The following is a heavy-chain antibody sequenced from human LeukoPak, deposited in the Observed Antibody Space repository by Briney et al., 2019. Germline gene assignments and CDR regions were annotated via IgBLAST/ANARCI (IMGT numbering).Heavy chain of an antibody. V-gene: IGHV4-38-2*02. D-gene: IGHD3-3*01. J-gene: IGHJ4*02. CDR2: IYYSGST. CDR1: GYSISTGYY. Sequence: PSETLSLTCTVSGYSISTGYYWGWIRQPPGKGLEWIGSIYYSGSTYYNPSLKSRVTISVDTSKNQFSLKLSSVTAADTAVYYCARERHQYYDFWSGRGGYFDYWGRGTLVTVSS. CDR3: ARERHQYYDFWSGRGGYFDY.